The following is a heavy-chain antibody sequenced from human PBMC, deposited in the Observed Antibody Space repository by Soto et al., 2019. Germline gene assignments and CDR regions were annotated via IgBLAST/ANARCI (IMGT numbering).Heavy chain of an antibody. Sequence: QMQLEESGGGVVQPRRSLRLSCAASGFAFNNYGMHWVRQAPGKGLEWVAFISFDGRNEYYGESVKGRFTISRDNSKNMLFLQMDRLRHEDTALYYCAKTGVSMVRGVPQGFDHWGQGKLVTVSS. CDR1: GFAFNNYG. CDR2: ISFDGRNE. D-gene: IGHD3-10*01. V-gene: IGHV3-30*18. CDR3: AKTGVSMVRGVPQGFDH. J-gene: IGHJ4*02.